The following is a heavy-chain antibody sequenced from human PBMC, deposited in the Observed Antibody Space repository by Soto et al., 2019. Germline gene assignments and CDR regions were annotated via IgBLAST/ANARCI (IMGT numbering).Heavy chain of an antibody. CDR1: GFTFSSYA. J-gene: IGHJ4*02. Sequence: AGGSLRLSCAASGFTFSSYAMSWVRQAPGKGLEWVSAISGSGGSTYYADSVKGRFTISRDNSKNTLYLQMNSLRAEDTAVYYCAKDLIAVAGPAGFDYWGQGTLVTVSS. V-gene: IGHV3-23*01. CDR2: ISGSGGST. D-gene: IGHD6-19*01. CDR3: AKDLIAVAGPAGFDY.